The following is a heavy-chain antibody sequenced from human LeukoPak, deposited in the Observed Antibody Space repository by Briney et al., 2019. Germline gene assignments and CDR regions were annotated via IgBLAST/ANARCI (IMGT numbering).Heavy chain of an antibody. J-gene: IGHJ4*02. CDR2: ISAGGGST. V-gene: IGHV3-23*01. CDR3: AKAVVGVAAIVY. Sequence: PGGSLRLSCAASGFTFSSYAMTWVRQAPGKGLEWVSGISAGGGSTYYADSVKGRFTISRDNSKNTLHLQMNSLRAEDTAIYYCAKAVVGVAAIVYWGQGTLVTVSS. CDR1: GFTFSSYA. D-gene: IGHD2-15*01.